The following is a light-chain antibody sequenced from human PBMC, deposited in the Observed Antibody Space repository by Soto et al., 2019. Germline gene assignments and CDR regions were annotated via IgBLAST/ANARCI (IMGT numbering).Light chain of an antibody. Sequence: DIQMTQSPSSLSASVGDRVTITCRTSQPISDYLNWYQQKPGKAPTLLIYTASNLQSGVPSRFSGSGSGTHFTLTISSLQPEDFAVYYCQQYKNWPLFGQGTRLEIK. CDR3: QQYKNWPL. J-gene: IGKJ5*01. V-gene: IGKV1-39*01. CDR2: TAS. CDR1: QPISDY.